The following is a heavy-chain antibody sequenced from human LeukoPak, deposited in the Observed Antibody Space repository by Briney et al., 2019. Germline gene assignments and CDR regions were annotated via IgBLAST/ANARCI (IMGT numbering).Heavy chain of an antibody. CDR1: GGSISSYY. Sequence: SETLSLTCTVSGGSISSYYWSWIRQPPGKGLGWIGYIYYSGSTNYNPSLKSRVTIPVDTSNNQFPLKLSSVTAADTAVYYCARHVSPYYDFWSGYYTDAFDIWGQGTMVTVSS. V-gene: IGHV4-59*08. CDR3: ARHVSPYYDFWSGYYTDAFDI. J-gene: IGHJ3*02. D-gene: IGHD3-3*01. CDR2: IYYSGST.